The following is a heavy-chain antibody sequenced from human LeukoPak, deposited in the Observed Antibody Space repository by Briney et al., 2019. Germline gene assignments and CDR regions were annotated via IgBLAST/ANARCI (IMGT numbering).Heavy chain of an antibody. D-gene: IGHD3-16*02. Sequence: GGSLRLSCAASGFTFSSYSMNWVRQAPGKGLEWVSSISSSSSYIYYADSVKGRFTISRDNAKNSLYLQMNSLGAEDTAVYYCARGPARLRLGELSLDPSPWGQGALVTVSS. CDR2: ISSSSSYI. J-gene: IGHJ5*02. V-gene: IGHV3-21*01. CDR1: GFTFSSYS. CDR3: ARGPARLRLGELSLDPSP.